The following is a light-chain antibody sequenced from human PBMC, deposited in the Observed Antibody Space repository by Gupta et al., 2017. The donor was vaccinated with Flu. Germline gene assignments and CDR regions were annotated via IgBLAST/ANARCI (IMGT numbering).Light chain of an antibody. CDR1: QSISDN. Sequence: DIQMTQSPSSLSAFVGDRVSITCRASQSISDNLNWYRQEPGKAPFLLIYAASNLQSGVPSRFSGSGSGTDFTLTITRLQPEDFATYTCQQGDSTPWTFGQGTKVEIK. J-gene: IGKJ1*01. CDR3: QQGDSTPWT. CDR2: AAS. V-gene: IGKV1-39*01.